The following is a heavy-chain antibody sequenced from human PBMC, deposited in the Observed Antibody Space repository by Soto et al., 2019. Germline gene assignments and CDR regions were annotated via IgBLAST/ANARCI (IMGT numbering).Heavy chain of an antibody. CDR2: IYYSGST. CDR3: ARKGPEAWPLDY. CDR1: GGSMSSRSYY. V-gene: IGHV4-39*06. J-gene: IGHJ4*02. Sequence: WETLSLTCTVSGGSMSSRSYYWGWIRQPPGKGLEWIGSIYYSGSTYYNPSLKSRVTISVDTSKKQVVLTMTNMGPMDTGTYYCARKGPEAWPLDYWGQGTLVTGS.